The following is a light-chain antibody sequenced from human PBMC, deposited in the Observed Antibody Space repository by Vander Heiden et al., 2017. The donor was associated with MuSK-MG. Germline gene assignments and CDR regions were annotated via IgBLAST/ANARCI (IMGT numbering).Light chain of an antibody. CDR1: QSVSSN. CDR2: GAS. Sequence: IVMTQSPATLSVSPGERATLSCRASQSVSSNLAWYQQKPGQAPRLLIYGASTRATGIPARFSGSGSGTEFTLTISSLQSEDFAVYYCQQYYNWPPLTFGQGTRLEIK. V-gene: IGKV3-15*01. CDR3: QQYYNWPPLT. J-gene: IGKJ5*01.